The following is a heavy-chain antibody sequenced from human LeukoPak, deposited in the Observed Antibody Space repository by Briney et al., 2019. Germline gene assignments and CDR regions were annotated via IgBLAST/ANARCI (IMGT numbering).Heavy chain of an antibody. D-gene: IGHD6-6*01. V-gene: IGHV3-15*01. CDR1: GFIFTNAW. J-gene: IGHJ4*02. CDR3: TTDRLFFEY. Sequence: GGSLRLSCAASGFIFTNAWMTWVRQAPGKGLEWVGRVKSNTDGGTIDYAAPVKGRLTISRDDSKNILYLQMNDLKTEDTAVYYCTTDRLFFEYWGQGTLVTVSS. CDR2: VKSNTDGGTI.